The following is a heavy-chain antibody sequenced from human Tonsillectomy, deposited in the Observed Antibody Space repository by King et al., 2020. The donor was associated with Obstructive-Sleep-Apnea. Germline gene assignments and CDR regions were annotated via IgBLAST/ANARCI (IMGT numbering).Heavy chain of an antibody. CDR2: KSYDGSNK. D-gene: IGHD6-19*01. CDR1: GFTFSSYG. V-gene: IGHV3-30*18. J-gene: IGHJ4*02. Sequence: VQLVESGGGVVQPGRSLRLSCAASGFTFSSYGMHWVRPAPGKGLEWVAVKSYDGSNKYYADSVKGRFTISRDNSKNTLYLQMNSLRAEDTAVYYCAKDYSSGWRHFDYWGQGTLVTVSS. CDR3: AKDYSSGWRHFDY.